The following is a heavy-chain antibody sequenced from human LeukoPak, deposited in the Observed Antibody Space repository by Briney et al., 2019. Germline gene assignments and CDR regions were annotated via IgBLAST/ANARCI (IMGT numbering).Heavy chain of an antibody. Sequence: SLKVSCKASGGTFSSYAISWVPQAPGEGLEWMGGLIPIFGIANYAQKFQGRVTITTDESTSTAYMELSSLRAEDSAVYCGARGSQWLADYWGQGTLVTVSS. CDR3: ARGSQWLADY. J-gene: IGHJ4*02. CDR2: LIPIFGIA. D-gene: IGHD6-19*01. V-gene: IGHV1-69*05. CDR1: GGTFSSYA.